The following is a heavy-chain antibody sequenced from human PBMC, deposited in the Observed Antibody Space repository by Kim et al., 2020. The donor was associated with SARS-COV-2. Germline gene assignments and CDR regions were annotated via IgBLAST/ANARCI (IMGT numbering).Heavy chain of an antibody. V-gene: IGHV4-39*01. D-gene: IGHD6-19*01. CDR3: ARYHRGKMAGTFDY. Sequence: SETLSLTCTVSGGSISSSSYYWGWIRQPPGKGLEWIGSIYYSGSTYYNPSLKSRVTISVDTSKNQFSLKLSSVTAADTAVYYCARYHRGKMAGTFDYWG. CDR2: IYYSGST. J-gene: IGHJ4*01. CDR1: GGSISSSSYY.